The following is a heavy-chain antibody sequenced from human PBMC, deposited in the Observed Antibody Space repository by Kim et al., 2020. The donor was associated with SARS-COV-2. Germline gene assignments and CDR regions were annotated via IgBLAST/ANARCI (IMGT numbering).Heavy chain of an antibody. CDR3: ARDTAARPYNWFDP. Sequence: NPSLKSRVTMSVDTSKNQFSLKLSSVTAADTAVYYCARDTAARPYNWFDPWGQGTLVTVSS. V-gene: IGHV4-4*07. D-gene: IGHD6-6*01. J-gene: IGHJ5*02.